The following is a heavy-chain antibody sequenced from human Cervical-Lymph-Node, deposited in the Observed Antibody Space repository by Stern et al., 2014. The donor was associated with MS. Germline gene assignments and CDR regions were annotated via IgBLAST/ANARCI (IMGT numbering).Heavy chain of an antibody. V-gene: IGHV1-69*01. J-gene: IGHJ5*02. CDR3: ALSSETSDRWYSLGYDL. D-gene: IGHD6-13*01. CDR1: GGTFSKFP. CDR2: IFPVFGTP. Sequence: QVQLVQSGAEVTKPGASVKGSCKASGGTFSKFPSSCVRQAPGQGLEWMGGIFPVFGTPTYAQEFRGRVTITADVSTSTVYMELSSLRSDDTAVYYCALSSETSDRWYSLGYDLWGQGTLVTVSS.